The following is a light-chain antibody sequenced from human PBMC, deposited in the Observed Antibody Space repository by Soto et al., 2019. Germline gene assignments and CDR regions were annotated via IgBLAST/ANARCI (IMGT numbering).Light chain of an antibody. V-gene: IGKV1-39*01. CDR1: QYIGRY. CDR2: AAS. J-gene: IGKJ4*01. Sequence: DIQMTQSPSSLSASVGDRFTITCRAGQYIGRYLNWYQQKPGKAPTLLIYAASSLHSGVPSRFSGSGSGTDFTLTISSLQPEDFATYSCQQTYRTPLTFGEGTKVDIK. CDR3: QQTYRTPLT.